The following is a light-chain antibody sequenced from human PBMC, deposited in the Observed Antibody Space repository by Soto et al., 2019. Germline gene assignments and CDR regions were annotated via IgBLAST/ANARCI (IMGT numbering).Light chain of an antibody. CDR1: QGISSY. Sequence: DIQLTQSPSFLSASVGDRVTITCPASQGISSYLAWYQHKPGKAPQLLIYAASTLQSGVPSRFSGRGSGTEFTLTISSLQPEAFAIYYCQQLNSYPLTFVQGNKVEIK. V-gene: IGKV1-9*01. CDR3: QQLNSYPLT. J-gene: IGKJ1*01. CDR2: AAS.